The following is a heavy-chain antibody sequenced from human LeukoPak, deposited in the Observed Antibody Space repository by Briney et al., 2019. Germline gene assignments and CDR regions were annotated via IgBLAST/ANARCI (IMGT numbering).Heavy chain of an antibody. J-gene: IGHJ4*02. Sequence: ASVNVSFKSSGNILIRNGISGVRQAPGQGREGLGWISDHKESTMYAQKFKGRVTLTTDTSKNTAYMGLASLKSDDTAVYYCATVGRIYYVLDNWGQGTLVTVSS. CDR3: ATVGRIYYVLDN. V-gene: IGHV1-18*01. CDR2: ISDHKEST. D-gene: IGHD3-10*02. CDR1: GNILIRNG.